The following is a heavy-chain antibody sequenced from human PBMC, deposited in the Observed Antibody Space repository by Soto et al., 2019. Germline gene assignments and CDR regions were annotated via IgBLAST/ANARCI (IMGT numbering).Heavy chain of an antibody. J-gene: IGHJ6*03. Sequence: GASVKVSCKASGYTFTSYGISWVRQAPGQGLEWMGWISAYNGNTNYAQKLQGRVTMTTDTSTSTAYMELRSLRSDDTAVYYCARVGLGLWSRPYYMDVWGKGTTVTVSS. CDR2: ISAYNGNT. CDR1: GYTFTSYG. D-gene: IGHD3-16*01. CDR3: ARVGLGLWSRPYYMDV. V-gene: IGHV1-18*01.